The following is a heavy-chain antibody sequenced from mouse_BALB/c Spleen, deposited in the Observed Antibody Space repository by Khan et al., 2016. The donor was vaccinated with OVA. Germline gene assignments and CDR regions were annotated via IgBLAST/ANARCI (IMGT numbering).Heavy chain of an antibody. CDR2: INYSGNT. V-gene: IGHV3-2*02. J-gene: IGHJ3*01. D-gene: IGHD2-4*01. Sequence: EVQLQESGPGLVKPSQSLSLTCTVTGYSITSEYAWNWIRQFPGNKLEWMGYINYSGNTTSNQSLKSRTSITLDTSNNQFYLQVNSVTTEDSATYYCVREDCYDYDPFHYGGQGTLVTVSA. CDR3: VREDCYDYDPFHY. CDR1: GYSITSEYA.